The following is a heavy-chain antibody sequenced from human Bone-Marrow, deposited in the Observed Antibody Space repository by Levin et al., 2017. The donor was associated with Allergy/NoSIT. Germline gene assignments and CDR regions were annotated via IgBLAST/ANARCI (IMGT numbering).Heavy chain of an antibody. Sequence: AASVKVSCRASGGAFRSFAMSWVRQAPGKGLEWVSAISGSGATTYYAESMKGRLTVSRDNSKNTLYLQLNSLRAEDTALYFCAKDRDTATARGFDYWGQGTLVSVSS. CDR3: AKDRDTATARGFDY. J-gene: IGHJ4*02. CDR1: GGAFRSFA. V-gene: IGHV3-23*01. D-gene: IGHD4-17*01. CDR2: ISGSGATT.